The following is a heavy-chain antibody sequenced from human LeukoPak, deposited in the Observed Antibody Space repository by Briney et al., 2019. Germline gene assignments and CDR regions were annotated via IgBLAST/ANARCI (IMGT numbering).Heavy chain of an antibody. Sequence: GGSLRLSCAASGFTFSSYAMHWVRQAPGKGLEWVAVISYDGSNKYYADSVKGRFTISRDNSKNTLYLQMNSLRAEDTAVYYCAKAPRIGYYFDYWGQGTLVTVSS. V-gene: IGHV3-30-3*01. CDR1: GFTFSSYA. D-gene: IGHD3-16*01. CDR2: ISYDGSNK. CDR3: AKAPRIGYYFDY. J-gene: IGHJ4*02.